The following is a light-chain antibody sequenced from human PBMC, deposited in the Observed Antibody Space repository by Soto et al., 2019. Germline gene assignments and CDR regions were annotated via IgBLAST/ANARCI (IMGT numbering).Light chain of an antibody. Sequence: DIQMTQFPSTLSASVGDRVTITCRASQNIGSWLAWYQQKPGKAPNLLIYKASSLESGVPSRFSGSGSGTEFTLTISSLLPDDFATYYCQQYNSYSATFGQGTKVEIK. CDR3: QQYNSYSAT. V-gene: IGKV1-5*03. CDR1: QNIGSW. CDR2: KAS. J-gene: IGKJ1*01.